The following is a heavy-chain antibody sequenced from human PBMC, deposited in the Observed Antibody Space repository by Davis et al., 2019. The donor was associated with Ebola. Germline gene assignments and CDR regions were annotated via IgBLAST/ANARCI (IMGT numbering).Heavy chain of an antibody. J-gene: IGHJ2*01. CDR1: GFVFRNYV. D-gene: IGHD3-10*01. CDR2: LGTSADT. V-gene: IGHV3-23*01. CDR3: AKDKTMATQYWYFDL. Sequence: GESLKISCAASGFVFRNYVMSWVRQAPGKGLEWVSTLGTSADTYYADSVKGRFIISRDNSKNTFYLQMNSLRAEDTALYYCAKDKTMATQYWYFDLWGRGTLVTVSS.